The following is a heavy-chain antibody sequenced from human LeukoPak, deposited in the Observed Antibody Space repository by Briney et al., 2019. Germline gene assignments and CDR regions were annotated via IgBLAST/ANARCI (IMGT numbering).Heavy chain of an antibody. CDR3: AREVADGYYPFLLD. CDR1: GFTFSSYE. V-gene: IGHV3-48*03. D-gene: IGHD3-22*01. J-gene: IGHJ4*02. Sequence: GSLSLSCAASGFTFSSYEMNWVRQAPGKGLEWVSYISSSGSTIYYADSVKGRFTISRDNAKNSLYLQMNSLRAEDTAVCYCAREVADGYYPFLLDWGQGTLVTVSS. CDR2: ISSSGSTI.